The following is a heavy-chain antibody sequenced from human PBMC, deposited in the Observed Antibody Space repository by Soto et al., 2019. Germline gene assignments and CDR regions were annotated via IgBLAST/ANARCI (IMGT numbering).Heavy chain of an antibody. CDR2: IKQDGSEK. CDR1: GFTFSSYW. Sequence: GGSLRLSCAASGFTFSSYWMSWVRQAPGKGLEWVANIKQDGSEKYYVDSVKGRFTISRDNAKNSLYLQMNSLRAEDTAVYYCARGRGYNIVVVVAALDVWGEGTTVTVSS. CDR3: ARGRGYNIVVVVAALDV. D-gene: IGHD2-15*01. J-gene: IGHJ6*04. V-gene: IGHV3-7*01.